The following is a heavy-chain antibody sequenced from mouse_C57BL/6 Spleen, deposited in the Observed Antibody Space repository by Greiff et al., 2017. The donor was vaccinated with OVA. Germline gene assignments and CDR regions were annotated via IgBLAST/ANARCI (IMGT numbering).Heavy chain of an antibody. Sequence: VKPGDSVKISCKASGYSFTGYFMNWVMQSHGKSIEGSGRINTYNGDTFYNQKIKGKDTLTGDKAASTAHRENRSLTSEEAEDHYSDRSILEAIDYWGQGTTLTVSS. CDR2: INTYNGDT. CDR3: DRSILEAIDY. CDR1: GYSFTGYF. V-gene: IGHV1-20*01. D-gene: IGHD1-1*02. J-gene: IGHJ2*01.